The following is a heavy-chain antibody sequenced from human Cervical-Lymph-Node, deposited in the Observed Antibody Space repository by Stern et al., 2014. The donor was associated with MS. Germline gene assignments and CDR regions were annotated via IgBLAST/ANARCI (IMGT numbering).Heavy chain of an antibody. V-gene: IGHV1-18*01. J-gene: IGHJ5*02. CDR1: GYTFPNYG. CDR3: ARDVVIVVALHNWFDP. CDR2: ISTYTGGT. D-gene: IGHD2-15*01. Sequence: VQLVESGAEVKKPGASVKVSCKASGYTFPNYGISWVRQAPGQGLEWMGWISTYTGGTHYAQKFQGRVTMTTDTSTTTAYMELRSLRSDDTAVYYWARDVVIVVALHNWFDPWGQGTLVTVSS.